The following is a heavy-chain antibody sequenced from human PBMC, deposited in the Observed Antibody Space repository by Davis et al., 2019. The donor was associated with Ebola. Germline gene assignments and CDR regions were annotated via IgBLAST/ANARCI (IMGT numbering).Heavy chain of an antibody. CDR2: IRSKANNYAT. CDR1: GVTFSGSA. CDR3: ICHPYYYGMEV. V-gene: IGHV3-73*01. J-gene: IGHJ6*02. Sequence: GESLKISCAASGVTFSGSAMHWVRQASGKGLEWVGRIRSKANNYATEYAASVKGRFTISRDDSKNTAYLQMNSLKTEDTAVYYCICHPYYYGMEVWGQGTTVTVSS.